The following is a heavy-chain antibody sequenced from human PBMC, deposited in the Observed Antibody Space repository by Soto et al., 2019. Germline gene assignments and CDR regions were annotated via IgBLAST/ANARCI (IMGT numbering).Heavy chain of an antibody. D-gene: IGHD6-19*01. V-gene: IGHV3-23*01. J-gene: IGHJ6*02. CDR3: ARADRTGGGWYSNYYSVMDV. CDR1: GFTFSSYG. CDR2: ISGSGGST. Sequence: EVQLLESGGGLVQPGGSLGLSCAASGFTFSSYGMSWVRQAPGKGLEWVSGISGSGGSTYYADSVKGRFTISRDNSKNTLYLQMISLRAQDTAVYYCARADRTGGGWYSNYYSVMDVWGQGTTVTVPS.